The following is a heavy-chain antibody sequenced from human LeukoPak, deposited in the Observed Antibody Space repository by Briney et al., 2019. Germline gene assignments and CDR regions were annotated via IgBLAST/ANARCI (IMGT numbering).Heavy chain of an antibody. CDR3: ARDRDGKDY. Sequence: GGSLRLSCAASGFAFSDSWMSWVRQAPGKGLEWVASIQQNGIEKYYVDSVKGRFTISRDNAKNSLDLQMNSLTAEDTAAYYCARDRDGKDYWGQGTLVTVSS. V-gene: IGHV3-7*03. J-gene: IGHJ4*02. D-gene: IGHD1-1*01. CDR2: IQQNGIEK. CDR1: GFAFSDSW.